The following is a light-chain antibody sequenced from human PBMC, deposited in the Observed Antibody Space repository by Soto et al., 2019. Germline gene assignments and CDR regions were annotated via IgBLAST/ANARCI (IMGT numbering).Light chain of an antibody. J-gene: IGKJ1*01. V-gene: IGKV3-20*01. Sequence: EIVLTQSPGTLSLSPGERATLSCRASQSVSSSYLAWYQQKPGQAPRLLIYGASSRATGIPDRFSGSGSGPDISLTISRLEPEDFAVYYYQQYGSSPWTFGQGTKVEIK. CDR1: QSVSSSY. CDR2: GAS. CDR3: QQYGSSPWT.